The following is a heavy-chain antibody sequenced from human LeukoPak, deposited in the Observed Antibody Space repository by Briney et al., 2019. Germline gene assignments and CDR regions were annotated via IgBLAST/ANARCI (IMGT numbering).Heavy chain of an antibody. D-gene: IGHD3-22*01. CDR1: GGSISTYY. V-gene: IGHV4-59*08. CDR2: INYSGTT. CDR3: ARFGSDSFGYKYYFDS. Sequence: KPSETLSLTCSVSGGSISTYYWSWIRQPPGKGLEWIGYINYSGTTNYNPSLKSRVTISVDTSKNQFSLRLNSVTAADTAVYFCARFGSDSFGYKYYFDSWGQGILVTVSS. J-gene: IGHJ4*02.